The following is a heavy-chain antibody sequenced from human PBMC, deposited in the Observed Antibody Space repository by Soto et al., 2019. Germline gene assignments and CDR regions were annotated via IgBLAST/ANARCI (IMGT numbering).Heavy chain of an antibody. CDR1: GFTFSSYG. Sequence: GGSLRLSCAASGFTFSSYGMHWVRQAPGKGLEWVAVISYDGSNKYYADSVKGRFTISRDNSKNTLYLQMNSLRAEDTAVYYCAKARGYCSSTSCYFNWFDPWGQRTLVTVSS. V-gene: IGHV3-30*18. CDR3: AKARGYCSSTSCYFNWFDP. CDR2: ISYDGSNK. D-gene: IGHD2-2*01. J-gene: IGHJ5*02.